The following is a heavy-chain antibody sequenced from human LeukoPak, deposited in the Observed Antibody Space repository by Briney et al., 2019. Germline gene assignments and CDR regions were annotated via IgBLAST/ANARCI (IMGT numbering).Heavy chain of an antibody. D-gene: IGHD6-19*01. V-gene: IGHV3-23*01. CDR1: GFTFSSYA. CDR3: AKQYSSGTLWRLLLDY. CDR2: ISGSGGST. Sequence: GGSLRLSCAASGFTFSSYAMSWVRQAPGKGLEWVSAISGSGGSTYYVDSVKGRFTISRDNSKKTLYLQMNSLRAEDTAVYYCAKQYSSGTLWRLLLDYWGQGNLVTVSS. J-gene: IGHJ4*02.